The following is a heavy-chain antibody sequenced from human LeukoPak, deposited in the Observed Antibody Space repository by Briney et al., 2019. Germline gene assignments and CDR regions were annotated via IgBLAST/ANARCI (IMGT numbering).Heavy chain of an antibody. CDR2: INPNSGGT. D-gene: IGHD2-15*01. J-gene: IGHJ4*02. CDR1: GYTFTGYY. Sequence: ASVNVSCKASGYTFTGYYMHWVRQAPGQGLEWMGWINPNSGGTNYAQKFQGWVTMTRDTSISTAYMELSRLRSDDTAVYYCARVVGRHCSGGSCYSLSYWGQGTLVTVSS. CDR3: ARVVGRHCSGGSCYSLSY. V-gene: IGHV1-2*04.